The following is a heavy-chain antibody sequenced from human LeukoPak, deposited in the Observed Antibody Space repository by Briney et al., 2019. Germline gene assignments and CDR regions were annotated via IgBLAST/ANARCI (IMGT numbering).Heavy chain of an antibody. CDR1: GGSISSSSYY. D-gene: IGHD6-19*01. V-gene: IGHV4-39*07. CDR3: ARDVPTGQWPFDY. Sequence: SETLSLTCTVSGGSISSSSYYWGWIRQPPGKGLEWIGSIYYSGSTYYDPSLKSRVTISVDTSKNQFSLKLSSVTAADTAVYYCARDVPTGQWPFDYWGQGTLVTVSS. CDR2: IYYSGST. J-gene: IGHJ4*02.